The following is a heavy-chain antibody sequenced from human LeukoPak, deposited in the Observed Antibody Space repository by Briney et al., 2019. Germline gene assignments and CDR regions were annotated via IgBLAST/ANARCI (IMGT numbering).Heavy chain of an antibody. J-gene: IGHJ6*02. Sequence: ASVKVSCKASGYTFTSYGISWVRQAPGQGLEWMGWIDPNSGGTNYAQKFQGRVTMTRDTSISTAYMELSRLRSDDTAVYYCARTGTTYYYYGMDVWGQGTTVTVSS. CDR2: IDPNSGGT. CDR3: ARTGTTYYYYGMDV. V-gene: IGHV1-2*02. D-gene: IGHD1-1*01. CDR1: GYTFTSYG.